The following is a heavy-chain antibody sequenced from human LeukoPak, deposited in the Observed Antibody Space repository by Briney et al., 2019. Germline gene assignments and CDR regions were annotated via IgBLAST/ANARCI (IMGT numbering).Heavy chain of an antibody. CDR2: ISGSGGST. Sequence: GGSLRLSCAASGFTFSSYASSWVRRAPGKGLEWVSAISGSGGSTYYADSVKGRFTISRDNSKNTLYLQMNSLRAEDTAVYYCSKSGGSCSGGSCYYYYYYMDVWGKGTTVTVSS. CDR1: GFTFSSYA. D-gene: IGHD2-15*01. J-gene: IGHJ6*03. V-gene: IGHV3-23*01. CDR3: SKSGGSCSGGSCYYYYYYMDV.